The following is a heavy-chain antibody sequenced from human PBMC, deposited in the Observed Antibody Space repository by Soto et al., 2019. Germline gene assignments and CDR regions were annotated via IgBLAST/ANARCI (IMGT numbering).Heavy chain of an antibody. CDR3: AKDLGIITIFGVVITDQTLYGMDV. J-gene: IGHJ6*02. CDR2: ISGSGGST. Sequence: GGSLRLSCAASGFTFSSYAMSWVRQAPGKGLEWVSAISGSGGSTYYADSVKGRFTISRDNSKNTLYLQMNSLRAEDTAVYYCAKDLGIITIFGVVITDQTLYGMDVWGQGTTVTVSS. V-gene: IGHV3-23*01. CDR1: GFTFSSYA. D-gene: IGHD3-3*01.